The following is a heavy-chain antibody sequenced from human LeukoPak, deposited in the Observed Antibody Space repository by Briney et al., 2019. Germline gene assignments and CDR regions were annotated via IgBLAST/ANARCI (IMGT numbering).Heavy chain of an antibody. Sequence: SETLSLTCTVSGYSISSGYYWGWIRQPPGKGLEWTGNIFHSGSTYYNRSLRSRVTISFDTSKNQLSLKLSSVTAADTAVYYCARVPELWFGELLPWFDPWGQGTPVTVSS. D-gene: IGHD3-10*01. J-gene: IGHJ5*02. CDR3: ARVPELWFGELLPWFDP. V-gene: IGHV4-38-2*02. CDR1: GYSISSGYY. CDR2: IFHSGST.